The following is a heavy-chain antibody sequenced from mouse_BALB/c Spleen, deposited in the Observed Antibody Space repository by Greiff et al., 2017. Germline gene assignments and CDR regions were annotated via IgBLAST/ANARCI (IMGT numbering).Heavy chain of an antibody. CDR1: GFSLTSYG. CDR2: IWSGGST. D-gene: IGHD3-3*01. V-gene: IGHV2-2*02. J-gene: IGHJ3*01. Sequence: VHLVESGPGLVQPSQSLSITCTVSGFSLTSYGVHWVRQSPGKGLEWLGVIWSGGSTDYNAAFISRLSISKNNSKSQVFFKMNSLQANDTAIYYCARRGGRFAYWGQGTLVTVSA. CDR3: ARRGGRFAY.